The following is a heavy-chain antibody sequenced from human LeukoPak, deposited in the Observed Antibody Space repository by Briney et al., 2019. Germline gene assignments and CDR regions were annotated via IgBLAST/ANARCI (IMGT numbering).Heavy chain of an antibody. CDR3: AKGVSRGVDPTGLEY. CDR1: GFTFSSYG. CDR2: ISYDGSDR. V-gene: IGHV3-30*18. J-gene: IGHJ4*02. Sequence: GGSLRLSCVASGFTFSSYGMHWVRQAPGKGPEWVAVISYDGSDRYYANFVKGRFTISRDNSKNTLFLQTNSMRPEDTAVYYCAKGVSRGVDPTGLEYWGQGTLVTVSS. D-gene: IGHD1-1*01.